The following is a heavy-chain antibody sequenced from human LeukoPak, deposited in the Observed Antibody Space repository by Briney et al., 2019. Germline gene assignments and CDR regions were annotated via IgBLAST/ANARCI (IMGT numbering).Heavy chain of an antibody. J-gene: IGHJ4*02. CDR2: ISGSGGST. V-gene: IGHV3-23*01. CDR1: GFTFSSYA. D-gene: IGHD3-9*01. CDR3: AKPYYDILSGYSQLYYFDY. Sequence: SGGSLRLSCAASGFTFSSYAMSWVRQAPGKGLEWVSAISGSGGSTYYADSLKGRFTISRDNSKNTLYLQMNSLRAEDTAVYYCAKPYYDILSGYSQLYYFDYWGQGTLVTVSS.